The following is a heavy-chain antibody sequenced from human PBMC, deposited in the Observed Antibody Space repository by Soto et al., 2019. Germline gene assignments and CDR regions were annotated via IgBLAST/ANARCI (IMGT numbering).Heavy chain of an antibody. CDR3: TNTQTYTIGWRVFDY. V-gene: IGHV3-21*01. CDR1: GFTFSAYT. CDR2: ISDRSDVI. Sequence: PGGSLRLSCAASGFTFSAYTMHWVRQAPGKGLERVSSISDRSDVIYYADSVKGRFTISRDNAKNLLYLQMNSLGGEDTAVYYCTNTQTYTIGWRVFDYWGQGTLVTVSS. D-gene: IGHD6-19*01. J-gene: IGHJ4*02.